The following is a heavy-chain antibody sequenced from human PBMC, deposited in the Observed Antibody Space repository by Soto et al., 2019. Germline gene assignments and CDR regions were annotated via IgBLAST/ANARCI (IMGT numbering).Heavy chain of an antibody. D-gene: IGHD3-3*01. Sequence: GGSLRLSCAASGFTFSSYGMHWVRQAPGKGLEWVAVISYDGSNKYYADSVKGRFTISRDNSKNTLYLQMNSLRAEDTAVYYCAKSQTTIFGVVDYWGQGTLVTVSS. CDR1: GFTFSSYG. CDR2: ISYDGSNK. V-gene: IGHV3-30*18. CDR3: AKSQTTIFGVVDY. J-gene: IGHJ4*02.